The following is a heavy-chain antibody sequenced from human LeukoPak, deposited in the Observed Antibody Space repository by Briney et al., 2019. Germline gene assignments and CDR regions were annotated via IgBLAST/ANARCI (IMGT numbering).Heavy chain of an antibody. V-gene: IGHV3-30*18. CDR2: ISYDGSNK. CDR1: GFTFSSYS. J-gene: IGHJ4*02. Sequence: PGGSLRLSCAASGFTFSSYSMNWVRQAPGEGLEWVAVISYDGSNKYYADSVKGRFTISRDNSKNTIYLQMNSLRAEDTTVYYCAKDYGDSKYYFDYWGQGTLVTVSS. D-gene: IGHD4-17*01. CDR3: AKDYGDSKYYFDY.